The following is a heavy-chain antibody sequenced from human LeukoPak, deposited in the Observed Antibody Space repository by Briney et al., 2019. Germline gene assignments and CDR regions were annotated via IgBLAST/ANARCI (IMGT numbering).Heavy chain of an antibody. CDR2: ISAYNGNT. J-gene: IGHJ6*03. D-gene: IGHD6-19*01. V-gene: IGHV1-18*04. CDR1: GYTFTGYY. CDR3: ARERGSSGWPVGYYYYYMDV. Sequence: GASVKVSCKASGYTFTGYYMHWVRQAPGQGLEWMGWISAYNGNTNYAQKLQGRVTMTTDTSTSTAYMELRSLRSDDTAVYYCARERGSSGWPVGYYYYYMDVGGKGTTVTVSS.